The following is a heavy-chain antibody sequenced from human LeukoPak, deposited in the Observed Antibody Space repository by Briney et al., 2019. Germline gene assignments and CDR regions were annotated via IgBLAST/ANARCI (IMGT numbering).Heavy chain of an antibody. Sequence: ASVKVSCKTSGYTFTTYGISWVRQAPGQGLEWMGIINPSGGSTSYAQKFQGRVTMTRDTSTSTVYMELSSLRSEDTAVYYCARSSKTFELMIVGYWGQGTLVTVSS. J-gene: IGHJ4*02. D-gene: IGHD3-22*01. CDR3: ARSSKTFELMIVGY. CDR2: INPSGGST. V-gene: IGHV1-46*01. CDR1: GYTFTTYG.